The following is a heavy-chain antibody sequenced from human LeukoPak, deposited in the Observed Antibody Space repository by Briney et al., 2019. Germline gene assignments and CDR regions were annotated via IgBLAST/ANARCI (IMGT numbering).Heavy chain of an antibody. Sequence: GGSLRLSCAASGFTFSSYAMHWVRQSLGKGLEWVAVMSYDGFNKYYADTVKGRFTISRDNSKNTLYLQMNSLRAEDTAVYYCAKTKGYSYGYYFDYWGQGTLVTVSS. D-gene: IGHD5-18*01. CDR1: GFTFSSYA. V-gene: IGHV3-30*18. J-gene: IGHJ4*02. CDR2: MSYDGFNK. CDR3: AKTKGYSYGYYFDY.